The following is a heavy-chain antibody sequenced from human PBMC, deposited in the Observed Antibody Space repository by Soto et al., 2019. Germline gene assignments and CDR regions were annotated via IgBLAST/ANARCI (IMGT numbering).Heavy chain of an antibody. Sequence: SGPTLPNPPHTHTLTYTFSCFSHASSRMSVNWIRQPPGKALEWLARIDWDCDKHYSTSLKTRLTISKDTSNNQVVLTMTDVDPVDTGTYYCARLIYQHVPVFYFYMEIWGTETLVIVYS. V-gene: IGHV2-70*11. J-gene: IGHJ6*03. CDR3: ARLIYQHVPVFYFYMEI. CDR2: IDWDCDK. D-gene: IGHD3-16*01. CDR1: CFSHASSRMS.